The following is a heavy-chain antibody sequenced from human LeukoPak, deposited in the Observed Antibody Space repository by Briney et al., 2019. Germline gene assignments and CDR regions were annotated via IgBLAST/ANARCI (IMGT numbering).Heavy chain of an antibody. CDR3: ARDRSSGLVDFNFFDY. D-gene: IGHD6-19*01. CDR2: IKQDGSEK. J-gene: IGHJ4*02. CDR1: EFTFSRYW. Sequence: GGSLRLSCAASEFTFSRYWMSWLRQAPGKGLEWVANIKQDGSEKYYVDSVKGRFTISRDNDKNSLYLQMNSLRAEDTAVYYCARDRSSGLVDFNFFDYWGQGTLVTVSS. V-gene: IGHV3-7*03.